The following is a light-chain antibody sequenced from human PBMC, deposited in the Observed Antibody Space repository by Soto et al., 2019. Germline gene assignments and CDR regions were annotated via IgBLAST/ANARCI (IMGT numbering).Light chain of an antibody. Sequence: EIVLTQSPATLSLSPGERATLSCRASQSLSNFLAWYQQKPGQAPRLLIYDASNRATGIPVRFSGSGSGTDFTLTISSLEPEDFAVYDCQQRSNLFTVGPGTTVEIK. CDR1: QSLSNF. CDR3: QQRSNLFT. CDR2: DAS. V-gene: IGKV3-11*01. J-gene: IGKJ3*01.